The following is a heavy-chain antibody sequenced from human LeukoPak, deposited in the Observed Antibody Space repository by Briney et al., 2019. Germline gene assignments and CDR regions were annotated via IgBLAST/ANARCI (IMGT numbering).Heavy chain of an antibody. V-gene: IGHV3-23*01. D-gene: IGHD3-16*01. J-gene: IGHJ6*02. Sequence: GGSLRLSCVGSGVTSIAYALTWARKAPGKGLEWVSGISGGGVTTYYADSVKGRFTISRDNSKNTLYLQMNSLRADDTAIYYCARNQQLGGHSYYYYGMDVWGQGTTVTVSS. CDR1: GVTSIAYA. CDR2: ISGGGVTT. CDR3: ARNQQLGGHSYYYYGMDV.